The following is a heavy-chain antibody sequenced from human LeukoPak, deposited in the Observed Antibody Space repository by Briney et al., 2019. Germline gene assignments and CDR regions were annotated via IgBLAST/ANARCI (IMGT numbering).Heavy chain of an antibody. J-gene: IGHJ5*02. V-gene: IGHV3-7*01. CDR2: IKQDGSEK. Sequence: QAGGSLRLSCAASGFIFGDCTMNWVRQAPGKGLEWVANIKQDGSEKYYVDSVKGRFTISRDNAKNSLYLQMNSLRAEDTAVYYCARTRRFDPWGQGTLVTVSS. CDR1: GFIFGDCT. CDR3: ARTRRFDP.